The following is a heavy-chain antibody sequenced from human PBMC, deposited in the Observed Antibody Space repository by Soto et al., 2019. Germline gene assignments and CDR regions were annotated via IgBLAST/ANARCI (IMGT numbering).Heavy chain of an antibody. Sequence: QVQLVQSGAEVKKSGASVKVSCKGSGYTFTSYGISWVRQAPGQGLEWMGWISAYKRNTNYAQKLQGRVTMTTDTSTSTAYMELRSLRSDDTAMYYCARDRPTWEIITTLVDYWGQGTLVTVSS. CDR1: GYTFTSYG. D-gene: IGHD3-22*01. J-gene: IGHJ4*02. CDR2: ISAYKRNT. CDR3: ARDRPTWEIITTLVDY. V-gene: IGHV1-18*01.